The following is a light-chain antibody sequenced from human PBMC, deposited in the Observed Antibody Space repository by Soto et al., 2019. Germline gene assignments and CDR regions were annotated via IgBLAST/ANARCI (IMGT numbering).Light chain of an antibody. J-gene: IGKJ1*01. V-gene: IGKV1-5*03. CDR1: QSISNW. CDR3: QQYSGYSTT. CDR2: KAS. Sequence: DIQMTPSPSTPSASVGDRGTITFRASQSISNWLAWYQQKPGKAPKLLIYKASSLESGVPSRFSGSGSGTEFTLTISSLQPDDFATYFCQQYSGYSTTFGQGTKVDIK.